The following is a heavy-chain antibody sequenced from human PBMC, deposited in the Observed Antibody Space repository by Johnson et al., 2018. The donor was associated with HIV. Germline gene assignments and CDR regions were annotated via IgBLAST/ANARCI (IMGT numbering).Heavy chain of an antibody. CDR1: GFTFDDYA. D-gene: IGHD6-19*01. CDR2: ISWNSGSI. CDR3: AKDKASATPYLSSGWYGGAFYI. J-gene: IGHJ3*02. Sequence: VQLVESGGGLVQPGGSLRLSCAASGFTFDDYAMHWVRQAPGKGLEWVSGISWNSGSIGYADSVKGRFTISRDNAKNSLYLQMNSLRAEDTALYYCAKDKASATPYLSSGWYGGAFYIWGQGTMVTVSS. V-gene: IGHV3-9*01.